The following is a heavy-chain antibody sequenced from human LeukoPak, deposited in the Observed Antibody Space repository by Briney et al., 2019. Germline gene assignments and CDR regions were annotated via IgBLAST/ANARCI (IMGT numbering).Heavy chain of an antibody. CDR2: ISRGGDSM. V-gene: IGHV3-11*01. CDR1: GFTFSDHY. CDR3: AQGLGYYASRGPSLDV. Sequence: GGSLRLSCAASGFTFSDHYMTWIRQAPGKGLEWVSYISRGGDSMYYADSVKGRFTISRDNGKNSLYLQMNSLRPEETAVYYRAQGLGYYASRGPSLDVWGKGTTVTISS. J-gene: IGHJ6*04. D-gene: IGHD3-10*01.